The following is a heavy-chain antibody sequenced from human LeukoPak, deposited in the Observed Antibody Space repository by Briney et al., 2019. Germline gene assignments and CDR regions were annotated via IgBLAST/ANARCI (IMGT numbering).Heavy chain of an antibody. CDR1: GYTLTELS. D-gene: IGHD6-19*01. Sequence: ASVKVSCKVSGYTLTELSMHWVRQAPGKGLEWMGGFDPEDGETIYAQKFQGRVTMTEDTSTDTAYMELSSLRSEDTAVYYCATDQLGMAVAGTIDAFDIWGPGTMVTVSS. CDR2: FDPEDGET. CDR3: ATDQLGMAVAGTIDAFDI. J-gene: IGHJ3*02. V-gene: IGHV1-24*01.